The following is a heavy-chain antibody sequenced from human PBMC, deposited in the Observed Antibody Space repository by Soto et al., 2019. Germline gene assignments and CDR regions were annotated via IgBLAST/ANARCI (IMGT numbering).Heavy chain of an antibody. V-gene: IGHV4-59*08. CDR1: GGSISSYY. CDR2: IYYSGST. CDR3: ARHKFFGVDPFDY. Sequence: SETLSLTCTVSGGSISSYYWSWIRQPPGKGLEWIGYIYYSGSTNYNPSLKSRVTISVDTSKNQFSLKLSSVTAADTAVYYCARHKFFGVDPFDYWGQGTLVTVSS. J-gene: IGHJ4*02. D-gene: IGHD3-3*01.